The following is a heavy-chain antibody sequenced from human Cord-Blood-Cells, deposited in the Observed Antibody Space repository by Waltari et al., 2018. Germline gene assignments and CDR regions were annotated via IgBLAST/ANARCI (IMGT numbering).Heavy chain of an antibody. J-gene: IGHJ4*02. CDR2: INHSGRP. CDR1: GGSFSGYY. Sequence: QVQLQQWGAGLLKPSETLSLTCAVYGGSFSGYYWSWIRQPPGKGLEWIGEINHSGRPNYNPSLKSRVTISVDTSKNQFSLKLSSVTAADTAVYYCARVGRYSSGWYTGGSDYWGQGTLVTVSS. CDR3: ARVGRYSSGWYTGGSDY. V-gene: IGHV4-34*01. D-gene: IGHD6-19*01.